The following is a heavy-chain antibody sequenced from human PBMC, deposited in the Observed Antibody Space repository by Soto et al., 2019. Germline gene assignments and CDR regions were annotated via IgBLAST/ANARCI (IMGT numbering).Heavy chain of an antibody. Sequence: GSLRLSCTVSGFAFNNYGINWVRQAPGKGLEWVSSISKSDYTYYSDSVKGRFAISRDNAKSSVSLQMNTLRVEDTAVYYCAREDSIIIPAVSDFWGQGTLVTVSS. J-gene: IGHJ4*02. CDR3: AREDSIIIPAVSDF. D-gene: IGHD2-2*01. CDR1: GFAFNNYG. CDR2: ISKSDYT. V-gene: IGHV3-21*01.